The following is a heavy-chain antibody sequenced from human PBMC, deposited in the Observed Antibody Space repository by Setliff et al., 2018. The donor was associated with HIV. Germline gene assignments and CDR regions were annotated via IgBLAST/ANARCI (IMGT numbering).Heavy chain of an antibody. CDR2: ISGIGSST. CDR3: HSGYDTEEQSYFDY. CDR1: GFTFSSHT. D-gene: IGHD5-12*01. J-gene: IGHJ4*02. V-gene: IGHV3-21*01. Sequence: GGSLRLSCAASGFTFSSHTMNWVRQAPGKGLEWVSSISGIGSSTYYADSVKGRFTISRDNAKNTLYLQMNSLRAEDTGVYYCHSGYDTEEQSYFDYWGQGTLVTVSS.